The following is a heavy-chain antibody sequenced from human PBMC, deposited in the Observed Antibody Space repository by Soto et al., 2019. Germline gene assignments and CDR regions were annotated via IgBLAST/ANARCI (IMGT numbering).Heavy chain of an antibody. CDR1: GGTFSSYA. J-gene: IGHJ6*02. CDR3: AREGTIFGVVKANYYGMDV. V-gene: IGHV1-69*13. Sequence: SVKVSCKASGGTFSSYAISWVRQAPGQGLERMGGIIPIFGTANYAQKFQGRVTITADESTSTAYMELSSLRSEDTAVYYCAREGTIFGVVKANYYGMDVWDQGTTVTVSS. CDR2: IIPIFGTA. D-gene: IGHD3-3*01.